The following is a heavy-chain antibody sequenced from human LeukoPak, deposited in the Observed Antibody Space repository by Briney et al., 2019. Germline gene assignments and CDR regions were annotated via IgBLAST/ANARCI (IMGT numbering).Heavy chain of an antibody. V-gene: IGHV4-4*02. Sequence: SGTLSLTCAVSGGSISSNNWWGWVRQPPGKGLEWIGEIYHSGSPNYNPSLKSRVAISVDKSRNHFSLNLSSVTAADTAVYYCARDARITIFGVVIKKSYGMDVWGQGTTVTVSS. CDR3: ARDARITIFGVVIKKSYGMDV. CDR2: IYHSGSP. J-gene: IGHJ6*02. D-gene: IGHD3-3*01. CDR1: GGSISSNNW.